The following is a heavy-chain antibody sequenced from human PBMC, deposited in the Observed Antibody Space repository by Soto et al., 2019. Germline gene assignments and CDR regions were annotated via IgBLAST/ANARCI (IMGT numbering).Heavy chain of an antibody. D-gene: IGHD3-9*01. J-gene: IGHJ4*02. CDR2: INPSTGGT. V-gene: IGHV1-2*02. CDR1: VYTVSYYF. Sequence: ASVXVSFKASVYTVSYYFIHWFLQAPGQGLDWMGWINPSTGGTTYAQRFHGRVTMTKDTSISAAYMELSNLRSDDAAVYYCAREELYFEPNPLQNPLIWGLGTLV. CDR3: AREELYFEPNPLQNPLI.